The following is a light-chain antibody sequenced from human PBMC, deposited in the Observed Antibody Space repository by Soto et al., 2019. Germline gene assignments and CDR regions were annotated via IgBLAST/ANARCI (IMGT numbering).Light chain of an antibody. CDR2: EGT. CDR1: SXDVGSYNL. Sequence: QSVLTQPASVSGSPGQSITISCTGTSXDVGSYNLVSWYQQHPGKAPKLMIYEGTKRPSGVSNRFSGSKSGNTASLTISGLQAEDEADYYCCSYAGSSTFVYVFGTATKVTVL. V-gene: IGLV2-23*03. J-gene: IGLJ1*01. CDR3: CSYAGSSTFVYV.